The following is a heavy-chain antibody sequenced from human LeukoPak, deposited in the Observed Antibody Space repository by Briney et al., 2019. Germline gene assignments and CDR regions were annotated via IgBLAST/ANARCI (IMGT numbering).Heavy chain of an antibody. V-gene: IGHV4-34*01. D-gene: IGHD2-21*02. CDR2: INHSGST. CDR1: GGSFSGYY. CDR3: ASVVVVTASNGYFDL. Sequence: PSETLSLTCAVYGGSFSGYYWSWIRQPPGKGLEWIGEINHSGSTNYNPSLKSRVTISVDTSKNQFSLKLSSVTAADTALYYCASVVVVTASNGYFDLWGRGTLVTVSS. J-gene: IGHJ2*01.